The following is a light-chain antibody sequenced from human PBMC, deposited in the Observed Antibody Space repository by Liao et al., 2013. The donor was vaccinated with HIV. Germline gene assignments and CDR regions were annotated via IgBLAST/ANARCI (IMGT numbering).Light chain of an antibody. V-gene: IGLV3-1*01. CDR2: QDN. CDR1: NLGNKY. Sequence: SYELTQPPSVSVSPGQTASITCSGDNLGNKYACWYRQKPGQSPVLVIYQDNKRPSGIPERFSGSNSGNTATLTISRVEAGDEADYYCQVWDSSSSDHPVFGGGTKLTVL. CDR3: QVWDSSSSDHPV. J-gene: IGLJ3*02.